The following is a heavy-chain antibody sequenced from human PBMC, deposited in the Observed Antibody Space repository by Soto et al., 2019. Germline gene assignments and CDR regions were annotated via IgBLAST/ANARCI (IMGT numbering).Heavy chain of an antibody. J-gene: IGHJ3*02. V-gene: IGHV3-9*01. D-gene: IGHD2-2*01. CDR1: GFTFDDYA. Sequence: GGSLRLSCAASGFTFDDYALHWVRQAPGKGLEWVSGISWNSGSIGYADSVKGRFTISRDNAKNSLYLQMNSLRPEDTALYYCAKVIPHCSSTSCEYTDYDAFDIWGQGTMVTVSS. CDR2: ISWNSGSI. CDR3: AKVIPHCSSTSCEYTDYDAFDI.